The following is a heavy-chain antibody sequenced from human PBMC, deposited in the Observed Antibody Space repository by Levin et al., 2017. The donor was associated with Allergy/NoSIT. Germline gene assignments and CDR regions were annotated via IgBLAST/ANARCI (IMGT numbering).Heavy chain of an antibody. Sequence: SETLSLTCTVSGGSISSSSYYWGWIRQPPGKGLEWIGSIYYSGSTYYNPSLKSRVTISVDTSKNQFSLKLSSVTAADTAVYYCAREGYCSSTSCYRGGNWFDPWGQGTLVTVSS. CDR3: AREGYCSSTSCYRGGNWFDP. CDR2: IYYSGST. J-gene: IGHJ5*02. V-gene: IGHV4-39*07. CDR1: GGSISSSSYY. D-gene: IGHD2-2*01.